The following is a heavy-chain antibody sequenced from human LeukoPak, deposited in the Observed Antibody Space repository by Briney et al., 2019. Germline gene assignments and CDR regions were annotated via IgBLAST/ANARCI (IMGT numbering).Heavy chain of an antibody. Sequence: SVKVSCKASGGTFSSYAISWVRQAPAQGLEWMGRIIPILGIANYAQKFQGRVTITADKSTSTAYMELSSLRSEDTAVYYCARSDHNRFDPWGQGTLVTVSS. D-gene: IGHD1-14*01. V-gene: IGHV1-69*04. CDR1: GGTFSSYA. J-gene: IGHJ5*02. CDR2: IIPILGIA. CDR3: ARSDHNRFDP.